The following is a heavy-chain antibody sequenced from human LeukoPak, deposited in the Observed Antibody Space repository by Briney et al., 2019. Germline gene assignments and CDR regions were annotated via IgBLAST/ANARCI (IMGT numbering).Heavy chain of an antibody. D-gene: IGHD4-11*01. CDR1: GGTFSSYA. CDR2: IIPIFGTA. V-gene: IGHV1-69*05. J-gene: IGHJ6*03. Sequence: SVKVSCKASGGTFSSYAISWVRQAPGQGLEWMGGIIPIFGTANYAQKFQGRVTITTDESTSTAYMELSSLRSEDTAVYYCASTFRGMMTTVTDYYYYYMDVWGKGTTVTVSS. CDR3: ASTFRGMMTTVTDYYYYYMDV.